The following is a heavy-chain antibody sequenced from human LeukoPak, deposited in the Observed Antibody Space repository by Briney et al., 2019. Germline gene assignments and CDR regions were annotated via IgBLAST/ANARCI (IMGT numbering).Heavy chain of an antibody. Sequence: PGGSLRLSCAASGFTFDDYAMHWVRQAPGKGLEWVSGISWNSGSIGYADSVKGRFTISRDNAKNSLYLQMNSLRAEDTDLYYCAKDISYGYGQLSVYYFDYWGQGTLVTVSS. CDR2: ISWNSGSI. D-gene: IGHD5-18*01. V-gene: IGHV3-9*01. CDR1: GFTFDDYA. J-gene: IGHJ4*02. CDR3: AKDISYGYGQLSVYYFDY.